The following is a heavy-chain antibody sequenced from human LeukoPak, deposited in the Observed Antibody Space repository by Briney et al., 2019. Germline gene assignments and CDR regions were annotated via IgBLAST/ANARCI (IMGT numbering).Heavy chain of an antibody. V-gene: IGHV4-39*07. CDR3: ARGVATFPGYSYYYYMDV. Sequence: SETLSLTCTVSGGSISSSSYYWGWIRQPPGKGLEWIGSIYYSGSTYYNPSLKSRVTISVDTSKNQFSLKLSSVTAADTAVYYCARGVATFPGYSYYYYMDVWGKGTTVTVSS. CDR1: GGSISSSSYY. J-gene: IGHJ6*03. D-gene: IGHD5-12*01. CDR2: IYYSGST.